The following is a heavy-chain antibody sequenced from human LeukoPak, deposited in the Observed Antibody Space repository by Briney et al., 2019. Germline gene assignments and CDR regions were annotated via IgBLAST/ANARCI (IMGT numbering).Heavy chain of an antibody. D-gene: IGHD2-2*01. CDR1: GFSFSNYW. CDR2: INSDGSST. V-gene: IGHV3-74*01. CDR3: AKLQSVVIPAAMLGFDY. Sequence: GGSLRLSCAASGFSFSNYWMHWVRQAPGKGLVWVSRINSDGSSTTYADSVKGRFTISRDNARNTLYLQMNSLRVEDTAVYYCAKLQSVVIPAAMLGFDYWGQGILVTVSS. J-gene: IGHJ4*02.